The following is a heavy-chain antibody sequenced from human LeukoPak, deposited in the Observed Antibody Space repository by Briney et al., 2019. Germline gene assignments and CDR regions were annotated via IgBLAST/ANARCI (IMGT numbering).Heavy chain of an antibody. V-gene: IGHV3-33*06. CDR1: GFPFSSYG. CDR2: IWNDGSKK. J-gene: IGHJ4*02. D-gene: IGHD2-2*01. Sequence: PGRTLRLSCAASGFPFSSYGMHWVRQAPGKGLEWVAVIWNDGSKKLYADSVKGRCTVSRDNHKNVVFLQMNTLRVDDTAVYYCAKDRNIVIIPAAIEGFDYWGLGTLVTVAS. CDR3: AKDRNIVIIPAAIEGFDY.